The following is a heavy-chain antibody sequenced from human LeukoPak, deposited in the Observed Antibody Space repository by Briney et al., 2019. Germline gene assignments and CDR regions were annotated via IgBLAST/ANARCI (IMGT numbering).Heavy chain of an antibody. CDR2: IYSGGST. V-gene: IGHV3-66*01. CDR1: GFTISDNY. D-gene: IGHD4-17*01. CDR3: ARDARGDYVGYYYYGMDV. Sequence: PGGSLRLSCVASGFTISDNYMYWVRQAPGKGLEWVSVIYSGGSTYYADSVKGRFTISRDNSKNTLYLQMNSLRAEDTAVYYCARDARGDYVGYYYYGMDVWGQGTTVTVSS. J-gene: IGHJ6*02.